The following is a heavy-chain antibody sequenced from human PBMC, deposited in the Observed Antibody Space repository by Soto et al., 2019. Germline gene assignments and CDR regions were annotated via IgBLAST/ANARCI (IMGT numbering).Heavy chain of an antibody. CDR3: ARDVDGAGSSYTDY. Sequence: ASVKVACKASGYSFTGTGLSWVRQAPGQGPEWMGWISAFNGKTKYAQMFQGRVTMTKDTSTTTAYMELRSLTSDDTAVYYCARDVDGAGSSYTDYWGQGTLVTVSS. D-gene: IGHD3-10*01. V-gene: IGHV1-18*01. CDR1: GYSFTGTG. CDR2: ISAFNGKT. J-gene: IGHJ4*02.